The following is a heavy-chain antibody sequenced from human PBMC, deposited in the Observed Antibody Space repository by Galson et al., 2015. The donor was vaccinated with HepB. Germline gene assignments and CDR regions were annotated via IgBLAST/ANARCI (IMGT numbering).Heavy chain of an antibody. CDR2: IKQDGSEK. V-gene: IGHV3-7*03. J-gene: IGHJ4*02. Sequence: SLRLSCAASGFAFSTYWMSWVRQAPGKGLEWVANIKQDGSEKYYVDSVKGRFTISRDNAKNSLYLQMNSLRAEDTAVYYCARGGAVAGRFGYWGQGTLVTVSS. CDR3: ARGGAVAGRFGY. D-gene: IGHD6-19*01. CDR1: GFAFSTYW.